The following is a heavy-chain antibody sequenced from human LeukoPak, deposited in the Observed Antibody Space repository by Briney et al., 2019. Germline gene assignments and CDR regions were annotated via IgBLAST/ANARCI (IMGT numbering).Heavy chain of an antibody. J-gene: IGHJ4*02. Sequence: PGGSLRLSCTPSGFTFSTYSMNWVRQAPGKGLEWVSSISSSSSYIYYADSVKGRFTISRDNAKNSLYLQMNSLRAEDTAVYYCARVVAADHYFDYWGQGTLVTVSS. CDR3: ARVVAADHYFDY. CDR1: GFTFSTYS. V-gene: IGHV3-21*01. CDR2: ISSSSSYI. D-gene: IGHD2-2*01.